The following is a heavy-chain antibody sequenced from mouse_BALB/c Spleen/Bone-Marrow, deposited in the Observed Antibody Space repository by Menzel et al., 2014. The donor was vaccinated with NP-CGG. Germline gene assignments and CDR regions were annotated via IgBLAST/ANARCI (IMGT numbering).Heavy chain of an antibody. Sequence: QVHVKQSGADLVRPGSSVKISCKASGYAFSNYWMNWVKQRPGQGLEWIGQIYPGDGDTNYNGKFKGKATLTADKSSSTAYMQLSSLTSEDSAVYFCARCDGYSYYFDYWGQGTTLTVPS. CDR2: IYPGDGDT. D-gene: IGHD2-3*01. CDR1: GYAFSNYW. J-gene: IGHJ2*01. V-gene: IGHV1-80*01. CDR3: ARCDGYSYYFDY.